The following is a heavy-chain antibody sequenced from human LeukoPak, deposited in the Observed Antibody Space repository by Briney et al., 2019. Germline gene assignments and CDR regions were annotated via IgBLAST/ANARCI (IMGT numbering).Heavy chain of an antibody. CDR3: AELGITMIGGA. CDR1: GFTFSSYE. J-gene: IGHJ6*04. Sequence: GGSLRLSCAASGFTFSSYEMNWVRQAPGEGLEWVSYISSSGSTIYYADSVKGRFTISRDNAKNSLYLQMNSLRAEDTAVYYCAELGITMIGGAWGKGTTVTISS. V-gene: IGHV3-48*03. D-gene: IGHD3-10*02. CDR2: ISSSGSTI.